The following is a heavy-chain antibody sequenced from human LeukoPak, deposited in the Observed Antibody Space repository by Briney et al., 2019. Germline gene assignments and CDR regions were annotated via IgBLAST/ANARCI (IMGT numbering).Heavy chain of an antibody. V-gene: IGHV1-18*01. CDR3: ARDSIGSGWTP. Sequence: GASLKVSCKASGYTFVNSGISWVRQAPGQRLEWMGWISAYNGNTNYAQKLQGRVTMTTDTSTSTAYMELRSLRSDDTAVYYCARDSIGSGWTPWGQGTLVTVSS. CDR1: GYTFVNSG. D-gene: IGHD6-19*01. J-gene: IGHJ5*02. CDR2: ISAYNGNT.